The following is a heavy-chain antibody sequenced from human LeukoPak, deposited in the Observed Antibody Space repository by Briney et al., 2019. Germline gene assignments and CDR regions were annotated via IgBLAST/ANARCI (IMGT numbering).Heavy chain of an antibody. V-gene: IGHV4-39*01. CDR3: ARLWRGNYLNFDY. J-gene: IGHJ4*02. CDR2: IYYSGST. Sequence: SETLSLTCTVSGGSISSSNYYWGWIRQPPGKGLEWIGSIYYSGSTYHNPSLKSRVTISVDTSKNQFSLKLSSVTAADTAVYYCARLWRGNYLNFDYWGQGTLVTVSS. CDR1: GGSISSSNYY. D-gene: IGHD1-26*01.